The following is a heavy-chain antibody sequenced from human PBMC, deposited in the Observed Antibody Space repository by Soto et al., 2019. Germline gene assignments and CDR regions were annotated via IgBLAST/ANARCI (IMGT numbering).Heavy chain of an antibody. CDR1: GFAFSTQA. Sequence: GGSLRLSCAASGFAFSTQAMNWVRQAPGKGLAWVSSITPSGDNTYYADSVKGRFTISRDNARKMLYLQMNSLTAEDTAVYYCARLSYSSGSYQGVDVWGQGTTVTVSS. V-gene: IGHV3-23*01. CDR3: ARLSYSSGSYQGVDV. D-gene: IGHD3-10*01. CDR2: ITPSGDNT. J-gene: IGHJ6*01.